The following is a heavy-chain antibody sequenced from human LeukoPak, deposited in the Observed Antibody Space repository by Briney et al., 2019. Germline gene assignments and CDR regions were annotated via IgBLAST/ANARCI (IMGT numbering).Heavy chain of an antibody. CDR3: ARDRTVRQQMVRCFDN. CDR1: GGTFSSYA. Sequence: ASVKVSCKASGGTFSSYAISWIRQAPGQGLEWMGWISPYNGNTNYAQMLQGRVTMTTDTSTSTAYMELRGLGSDDTAVYYCARDRTVRQQMVRCFDNWGQGTLVTVSS. J-gene: IGHJ4*02. D-gene: IGHD6-13*01. CDR2: ISPYNGNT. V-gene: IGHV1-18*01.